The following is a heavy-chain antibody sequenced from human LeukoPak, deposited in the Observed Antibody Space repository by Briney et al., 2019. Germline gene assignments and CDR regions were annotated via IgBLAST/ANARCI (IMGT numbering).Heavy chain of an antibody. CDR1: GFTFSSYA. J-gene: IGHJ4*02. CDR3: AREWGQLRYFDWLYAPIDY. D-gene: IGHD3-9*01. Sequence: PGGSLRLSCAASGFTFSSYAMHWVRKALGKGLEWVAVISYDGSNKYYADSVKGRFTISRDNSKNTLYLQMNSLRAEDTAVYYCAREWGQLRYFDWLYAPIDYWGQGTLVTVSS. V-gene: IGHV3-30-3*01. CDR2: ISYDGSNK.